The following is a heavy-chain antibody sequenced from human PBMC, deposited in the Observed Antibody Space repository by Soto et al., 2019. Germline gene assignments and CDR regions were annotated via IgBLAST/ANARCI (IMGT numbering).Heavy chain of an antibody. CDR2: IKQDGSEK. V-gene: IGHV3-7*01. D-gene: IGHD5-12*01. CDR3: ARDVGYDYVN. Sequence: EVQLVESGGGLVQPGGSLRISCAVSGFTFSSFWMSWVRQAPGKGLEWVATIKQDGSEKYYVDSVKGRFTISRDNAENSLYLHMNSLGAEDTAVYFCARDVGYDYVNWGQGTLVTVSS. CDR1: GFTFSSFW. J-gene: IGHJ4*02.